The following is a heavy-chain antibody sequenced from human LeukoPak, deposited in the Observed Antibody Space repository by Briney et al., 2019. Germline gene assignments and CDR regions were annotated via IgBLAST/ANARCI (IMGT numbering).Heavy chain of an antibody. V-gene: IGHV3-23*01. CDR1: GFSVNSFG. CDR2: ISVNGETT. CDR3: AQGYSIDWYPN. J-gene: IGHJ4*02. Sequence: AGGSLRLSCAVSGFSVNSFGMSWVRQAPGKGLEWISAISVNGETTYYADSVKGRFIISRDNSNNALYLHLSSLRVEDTAVYYCAQGYSIDWYPNWGQGSLVSVSS. D-gene: IGHD6-19*01.